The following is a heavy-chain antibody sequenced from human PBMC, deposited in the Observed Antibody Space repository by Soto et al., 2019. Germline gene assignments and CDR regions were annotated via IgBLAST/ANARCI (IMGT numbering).Heavy chain of an antibody. J-gene: IGHJ3*02. CDR1: GFTFSNAW. V-gene: IGHV3-15*01. Sequence: GWSLRLSCATSGFTFSNAWMAWVRQAPGKGLEWVGRIKSIADGGTTNYAAPVKGRFSISRHDSENTLYLQMKSLRVEDTGIYYCHTPHGRNAFDIWGPGTAVTVS. CDR3: HTPHGRNAFDI. CDR2: IKSIADGGTT. D-gene: IGHD2-8*01.